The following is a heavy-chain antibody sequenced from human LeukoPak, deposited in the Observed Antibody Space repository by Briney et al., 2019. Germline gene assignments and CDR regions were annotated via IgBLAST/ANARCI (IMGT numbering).Heavy chain of an antibody. V-gene: IGHV3-21*01. CDR1: GFTFSSYS. CDR2: ISSSSYI. Sequence: TGESLRLSCAASGFTFSSYSMNWVRQAPGKGLEWVSAISSSSYIYYADTVKGRFTISRDNAKNSLYLQMNSLRAEDTAVYYGARERAYSGYDWAAFDIWGQGTMVTVSS. D-gene: IGHD5-12*01. CDR3: ARERAYSGYDWAAFDI. J-gene: IGHJ3*02.